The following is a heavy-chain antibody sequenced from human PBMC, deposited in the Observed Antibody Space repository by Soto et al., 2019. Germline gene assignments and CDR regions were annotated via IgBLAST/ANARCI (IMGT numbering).Heavy chain of an antibody. CDR2: ISGSGSST. V-gene: IGHV3-23*01. CDR3: ARHSSESL. J-gene: IGHJ4*01. CDR1: GFTFSSYA. Sequence: EVQLLESGGGLVQPGGSLRLSCAVSGFTFSSYAMSGVRQAPGKGVEWVSAISGSGSSTYYADSVRGRFTISRDNSKDTVYLQMNNRRVEVTALYYCARHSSESLWCQVTLVTLSS. D-gene: IGHD6-19*01.